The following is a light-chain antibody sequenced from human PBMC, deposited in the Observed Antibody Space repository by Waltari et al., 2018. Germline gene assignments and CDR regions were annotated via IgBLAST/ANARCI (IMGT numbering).Light chain of an antibody. J-gene: IGKJ1*01. V-gene: IGKV3-15*01. CDR2: GAS. Sequence: EIAMTQSPATLSVSPGERATLSCRASHSVSSNLAWYQQKPGQAPRLLIYGASTRATGIPARFSGSGSGTEFTLTISSLQSEDLGVYYCHQYNNWPRTLGQGTKVGIK. CDR3: HQYNNWPRT. CDR1: HSVSSN.